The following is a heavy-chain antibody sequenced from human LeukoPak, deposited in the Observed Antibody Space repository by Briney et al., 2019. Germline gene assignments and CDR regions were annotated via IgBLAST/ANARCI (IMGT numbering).Heavy chain of an antibody. CDR1: GFTFDDYA. J-gene: IGHJ4*02. CDR2: ISWNSGTI. Sequence: GGSLRLSCAASGFTFDDYAMQWVRQAPGKGPEWVSGISWNSGTIGYADSVKGRFTISRDNAKNSLYLQMNSLRAEDTALYYCAKDMVGSAMTEIDYWGQGTLVTVSS. CDR3: AKDMVGSAMTEIDY. D-gene: IGHD2-15*01. V-gene: IGHV3-9*01.